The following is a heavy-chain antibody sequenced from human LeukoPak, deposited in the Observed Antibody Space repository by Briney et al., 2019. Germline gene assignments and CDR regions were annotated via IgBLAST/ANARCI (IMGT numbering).Heavy chain of an antibody. Sequence: SETLSLTCTVSGGSISSYYWSWIRQPPGKGLEWIGYIYYSGSTNYNPSLKSRVTISVDTSKNQFSLKLSSVTAADTAVYYCGRSQLGRSFDYWGRGMLVTVSS. V-gene: IGHV4-59*01. J-gene: IGHJ4*02. CDR3: GRSQLGRSFDY. CDR2: IYYSGST. CDR1: GGSISSYY. D-gene: IGHD2-2*01.